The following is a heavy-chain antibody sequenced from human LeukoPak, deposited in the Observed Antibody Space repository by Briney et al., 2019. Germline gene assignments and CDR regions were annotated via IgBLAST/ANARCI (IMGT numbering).Heavy chain of an antibody. J-gene: IGHJ4*02. V-gene: IGHV3-23*01. CDR1: GFTFSSYG. CDR2: ISGSGGST. D-gene: IGHD5-24*01. Sequence: GGSLRLSCAASGFTFSSYGMSWVRQAPGKGLEWVSGISGSGGSTYYADSVKGRFTISRDNSKNTLYLQMNSLRAEDTAVYYCARDGYKSLDYWGQGTLVTVSS. CDR3: ARDGYKSLDY.